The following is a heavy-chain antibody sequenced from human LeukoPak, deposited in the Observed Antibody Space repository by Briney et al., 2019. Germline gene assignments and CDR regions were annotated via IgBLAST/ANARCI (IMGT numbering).Heavy chain of an antibody. Sequence: SETLSLTCTVSGGSISNYYWSWLRQPPGKGLEWIGHIYSTGSTTYSPSLKSRVIMSADTSKNQFCLKVTSVTAADTAVHYCARHRPEGSYPLDSWGQGALVTVSS. V-gene: IGHV4-59*08. CDR3: ARHRPEGSYPLDS. J-gene: IGHJ4*02. CDR1: GGSISNYY. CDR2: IYSTGST.